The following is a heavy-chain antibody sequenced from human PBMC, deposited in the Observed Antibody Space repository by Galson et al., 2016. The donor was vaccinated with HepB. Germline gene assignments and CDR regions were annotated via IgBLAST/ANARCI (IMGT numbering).Heavy chain of an antibody. CDR1: GDSISGYY. V-gene: IGHV4-59*12. Sequence: ETLSLTCAVSGDSISGYYWSWIRQPPGKGLEWIGYIYYSGSTNYNPSLKSRVTISVDTSKNQFSLKLSSVTAADTAVYYCARGDNPDYGDYASAYYYMDVWGKGTTVTVSS. D-gene: IGHD4-17*01. CDR2: IYYSGST. J-gene: IGHJ6*03. CDR3: ARGDNPDYGDYASAYYYMDV.